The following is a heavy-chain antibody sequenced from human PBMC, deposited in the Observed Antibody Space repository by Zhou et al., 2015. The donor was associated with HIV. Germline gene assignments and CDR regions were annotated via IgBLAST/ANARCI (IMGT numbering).Heavy chain of an antibody. J-gene: IGHJ1*01. Sequence: QVQLVQSGAEVKKPGASVKVSCKASGYTFTSYGISWVRQAPGQGLEWMGWISAYNGNTNYAQKLQGRVTMTTDTSTSTAYMELRSLRSDDTAVYYCARDPTGEQQLPTLRAEYFQHWGQGTLVTVSS. CDR1: GYTFTSYG. CDR3: ARDPTGEQQLPTLRAEYFQH. D-gene: IGHD6-13*01. V-gene: IGHV1-18*01. CDR2: ISAYNGNT.